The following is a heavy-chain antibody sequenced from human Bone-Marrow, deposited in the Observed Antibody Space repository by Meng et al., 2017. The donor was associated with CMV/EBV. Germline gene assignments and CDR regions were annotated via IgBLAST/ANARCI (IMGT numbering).Heavy chain of an antibody. D-gene: IGHD3-3*01. CDR1: GFTFSSYA. CDR3: ARERAPLYYFCSGSFHYYYGMDV. J-gene: IGHJ6*02. CDR2: ISSSGSTI. Sequence: GESLKISCAASGFTFSSYAMSWVRQAPGKGLEWVSYISSSGSTIYYADSVKGRFTISRDNAKNSLYLQMNSLRAEDTAVYYCARERAPLYYFCSGSFHYYYGMDVWGQRTTVTVSS. V-gene: IGHV3-48*04.